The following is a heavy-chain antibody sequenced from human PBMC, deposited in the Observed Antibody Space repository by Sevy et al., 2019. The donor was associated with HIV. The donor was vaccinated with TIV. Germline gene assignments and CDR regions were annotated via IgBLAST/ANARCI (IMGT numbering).Heavy chain of an antibody. J-gene: IGHJ5*02. V-gene: IGHV4-31*03. Sequence: SEILSLTCTVSGGSISSGGYYWSWIRQHPGKGLEWIGYIYYSGSTYYNPSLKSRVTISVDTSKTQFSLKLSSVTATEPAVSCCARDRIVGATSHWFDPWGQGTLVTVSS. CDR3: ARDRIVGATSHWFDP. CDR2: IYYSGST. D-gene: IGHD1-26*01. CDR1: GGSISSGGYY.